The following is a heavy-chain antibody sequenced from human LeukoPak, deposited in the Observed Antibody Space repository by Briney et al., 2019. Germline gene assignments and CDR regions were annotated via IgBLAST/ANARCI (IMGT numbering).Heavy chain of an antibody. Sequence: SETLSLTCTVSGGSISSGGYYWSWIRQHPGKGLEWIGYIYYSGSTYYNPSLKSRVTISVDTSKNQFSLKLSSVTAADTAVYYCARVTRWFGELMNAAFDYWGQGTLVTVSS. J-gene: IGHJ4*02. CDR1: GGSISSGGYY. CDR2: IYYSGST. CDR3: ARVTRWFGELMNAAFDY. V-gene: IGHV4-31*03. D-gene: IGHD3-10*01.